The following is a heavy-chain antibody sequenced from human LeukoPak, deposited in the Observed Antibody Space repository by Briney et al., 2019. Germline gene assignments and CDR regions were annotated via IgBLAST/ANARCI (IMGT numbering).Heavy chain of an antibody. Sequence: GGSLRLSCAASEFPFITWVRQGAGQGLERGSAISRSGRSTYYADSYKDRFTISRNKTNNTMYMQMNSLTAEDTSVYYCAKLGGKTAYGDEYYGMDVWGQGTTVTVSS. CDR3: AKLGGKTAYGDEYYGMDV. J-gene: IGHJ6*02. CDR1: EFPF. D-gene: IGHD4-17*01. CDR2: ISRSGRST. V-gene: IGHV3-23*01.